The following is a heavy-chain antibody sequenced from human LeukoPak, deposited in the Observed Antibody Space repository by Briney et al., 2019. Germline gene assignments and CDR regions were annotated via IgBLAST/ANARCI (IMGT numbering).Heavy chain of an antibody. CDR3: ARDKTVGATNFDY. CDR2: IKQDGSEK. CDR1: GFTFSSHW. D-gene: IGHD1-26*01. J-gene: IGHJ4*02. V-gene: IGHV3-7*05. Sequence: GGSLRLSCAASGFTFSSHWMNWVRQAPGKGLEWVADIKQDGSEKYYVDSVRGRFTISRDNAKNSLYLQMNSLRAEDTAVYYCARDKTVGATNFDYWGQGTLVTVSS.